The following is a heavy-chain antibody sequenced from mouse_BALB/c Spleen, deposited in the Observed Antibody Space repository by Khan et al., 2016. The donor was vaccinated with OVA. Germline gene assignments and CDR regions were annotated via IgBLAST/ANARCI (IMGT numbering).Heavy chain of an antibody. CDR2: INPSNYYT. CDR1: GYTFTSYT. V-gene: IGHV1-4*01. D-gene: IGHD2-14*01. Sequence: QVQLQQSGAELARPGASVKMSCKASGYTFTSYTIHWVRQRPGQALEWIGHINPSNYYTNYNQNFKDKAALIVDKSSSTAYMQLSSLTSEDSAVYYCVREGAYVRSDGWFAYWGQGTLVTVSA. J-gene: IGHJ3*01. CDR3: VREGAYVRSDGWFAY.